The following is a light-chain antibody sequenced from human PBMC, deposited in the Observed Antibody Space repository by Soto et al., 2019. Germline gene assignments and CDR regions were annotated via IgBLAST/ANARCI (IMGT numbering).Light chain of an antibody. Sequence: EIVLTQSPGTLSLSPGERATLSCRASQSVSSSYLAWYQQKPGQAPRLLIYGASSRATGIPDRFSGSGSGTDFTLTISRREPEDFAVYYCQQYGSSRETFGQGPKVEIK. CDR1: QSVSSSY. CDR2: GAS. J-gene: IGKJ1*01. CDR3: QQYGSSRET. V-gene: IGKV3-20*01.